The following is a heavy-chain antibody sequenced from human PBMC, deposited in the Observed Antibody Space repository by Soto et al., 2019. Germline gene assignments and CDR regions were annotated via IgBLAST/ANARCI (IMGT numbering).Heavy chain of an antibody. D-gene: IGHD2-21*02. Sequence: GGSLRLSCAASGFTFSTYEMNWVHQAPGKGLEWVSYISSSGSTIYYADSVKGRFAISRDNTENSLYLQMNSLRAEDTAVYYCASPMVTAPNDAFDIWGQGTMVTVSS. CDR2: ISSSGSTI. CDR3: ASPMVTAPNDAFDI. V-gene: IGHV3-48*03. CDR1: GFTFSTYE. J-gene: IGHJ3*02.